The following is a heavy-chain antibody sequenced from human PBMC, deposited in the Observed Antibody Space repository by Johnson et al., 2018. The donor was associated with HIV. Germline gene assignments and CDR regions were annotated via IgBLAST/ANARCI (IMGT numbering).Heavy chain of an antibody. CDR3: AKDLQQPQRGEHALAQDAFDI. CDR1: GFTFSSYA. V-gene: IGHV3-23*04. Sequence: VQLVESGGGLVQPGGSLRLSCAASGFTFSSYAMSWVRQAPGTGLEWVSAISGSGGSTYYSDSVKGRFTISRDNSKNRLYLQMNSLRAEDTAVYYCAKDLQQPQRGEHALAQDAFDIWGQGTMVTVSS. CDR2: ISGSGGST. D-gene: IGHD6-13*01. J-gene: IGHJ3*02.